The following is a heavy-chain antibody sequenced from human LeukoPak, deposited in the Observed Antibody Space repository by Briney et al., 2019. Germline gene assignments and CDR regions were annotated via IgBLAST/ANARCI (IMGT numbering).Heavy chain of an antibody. CDR2: IYSGGST. V-gene: IGHV3-53*01. J-gene: IGHJ4*02. CDR3: ARGLARSRYSYGIGY. CDR1: GFTVSSNY. D-gene: IGHD5-18*01. Sequence: GGPLRLSCAASGFTVSSNYMSWVRQAPGKGLEWVSVIYSGGSTYYADSVKGRFTISRDNSKNTLYLQMNSLRAEDTAVYYCARGLARSRYSYGIGYWGQGTLVTVSS.